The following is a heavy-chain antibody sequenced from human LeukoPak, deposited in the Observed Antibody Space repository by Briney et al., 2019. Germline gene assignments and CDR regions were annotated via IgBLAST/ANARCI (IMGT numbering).Heavy chain of an antibody. V-gene: IGHV3-49*04. Sequence: PGRSLRLSCTASGFTFGDYAMSWVRQAPGKGLEWVGFIRSKAYGGTTEYAASVKGRFTISRDDSKSIAYLQMNSLKTEDTAVYYCTRATQHRKYYYDSSGYPRAFDIWGQGTMVTVSS. CDR2: IRSKAYGGTT. D-gene: IGHD3-22*01. J-gene: IGHJ3*02. CDR1: GFTFGDYA. CDR3: TRATQHRKYYYDSSGYPRAFDI.